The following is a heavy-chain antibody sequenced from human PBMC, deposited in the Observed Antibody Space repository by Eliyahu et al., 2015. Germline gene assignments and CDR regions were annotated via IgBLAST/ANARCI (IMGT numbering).Heavy chain of an antibody. CDR2: IYYSGST. V-gene: IGHV4-59*01. CDR3: ARANYDSSGYYPNFDY. Sequence: QVQLQESGPGLVKPSETLSLTCXVXGGSIXXYYWSWIRQPPGKGLEWIGYIYYSGSTNYNPSLKSRVTISVDTSKNQFSLKLSSVTAADTAVYYCARANYDSSGYYPNFDYWGQGTLVTVSS. CDR1: GGSIXXYY. D-gene: IGHD3-22*01. J-gene: IGHJ4*02.